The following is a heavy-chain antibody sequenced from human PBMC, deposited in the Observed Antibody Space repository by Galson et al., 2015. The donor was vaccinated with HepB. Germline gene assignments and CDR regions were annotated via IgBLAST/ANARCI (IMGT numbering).Heavy chain of an antibody. J-gene: IGHJ4*02. CDR2: IYPGDSDS. CDR3: ARLGTGNPTLGLY. V-gene: IGHV5-51*01. D-gene: IGHD7-27*01. Sequence: QSGAEVKKPGESLKISCKGSGYTFSQYWIGWVRQMPGKGLEWMGIIYPGDSDSRYRPSFQGQITISADKSINTVYLHWSSLKASDTAMYYCARLGTGNPTLGLYWGQGTLVTVSS. CDR1: GYTFSQYW.